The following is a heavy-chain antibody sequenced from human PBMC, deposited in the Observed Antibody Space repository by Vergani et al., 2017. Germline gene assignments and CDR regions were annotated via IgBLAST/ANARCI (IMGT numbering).Heavy chain of an antibody. CDR2: IYYSGST. CDR3: ARTGDCSSTSCYFWYWVDP. D-gene: IGHD2-2*01. J-gene: IGHJ5*02. CDR1: GGSISSGGYY. V-gene: IGHV4-31*03. Sequence: QVQLQESGPGLVKPSQTLSLTCTVSGGSISSGGYYWSWIRQHPGKGLEWMGYIYYSGSTYYNPSLKSRVSISVDTSKNQFSLKLSSVTAADTAVYYCARTGDCSSTSCYFWYWVDPWGQGTLVTVSS.